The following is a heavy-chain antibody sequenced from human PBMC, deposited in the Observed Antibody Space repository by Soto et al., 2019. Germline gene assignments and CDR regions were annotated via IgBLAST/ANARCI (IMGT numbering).Heavy chain of an antibody. CDR1: GFTFSSNG. CDR3: ARDWTVIVATIGLFGY. CDR2: IWYDGSNK. Sequence: QVQLVESGGGVVQPGRSLRLSCAASGFTFSSNGMHWVRQAPGKGLEWVAVIWYDGSNKYYADSVKGRFTISRDNSKNTLYLQMNSLRAEDTAVYYCARDWTVIVATIGLFGYWGQGTLVTVSS. V-gene: IGHV3-33*01. J-gene: IGHJ4*02. D-gene: IGHD5-12*01.